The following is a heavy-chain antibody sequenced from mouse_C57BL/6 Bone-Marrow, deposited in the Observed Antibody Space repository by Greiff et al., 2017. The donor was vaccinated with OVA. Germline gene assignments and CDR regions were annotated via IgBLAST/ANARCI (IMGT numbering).Heavy chain of an antibody. CDR2: IHPSDSDT. V-gene: IGHV1-74*01. Sequence: VQLQQPGAELVKPGASVKVSCKASGYTFTSYWMHWVKQRPGQGLEWIGRIHPSDSDTNYNQKFKGKATLTVDKSSSTAYMQLRSLTSEDSAVFYCAIAGRGTYWGQGTLVTVSA. CDR1: GYTFTSYW. J-gene: IGHJ3*01. CDR3: AIAGRGTY.